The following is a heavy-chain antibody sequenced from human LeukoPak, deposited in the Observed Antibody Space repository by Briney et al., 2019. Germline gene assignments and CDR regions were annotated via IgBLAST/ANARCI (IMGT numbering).Heavy chain of an antibody. CDR2: IDPSDSYT. V-gene: IGHV5-10-1*01. D-gene: IGHD3-9*01. CDR1: GYSFPSYW. J-gene: IGHJ4*02. CDR3: ARTYYDILTGYSLSDC. Sequence: GESLKISCKGSGYSFPSYWITWVRQMPGKGLEWMGSIDPSDSYTNYSPSFQGHVTISADKSISTAYLQWSSLMASDTAMYYCARTYYDILTGYSLSDCWGQGTLVTVSS.